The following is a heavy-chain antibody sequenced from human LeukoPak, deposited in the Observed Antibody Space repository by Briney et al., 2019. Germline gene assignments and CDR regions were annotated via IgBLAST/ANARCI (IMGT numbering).Heavy chain of an antibody. J-gene: IGHJ4*02. V-gene: IGHV3-21*01. CDR3: GISEARDY. D-gene: IGHD6-25*01. CDR2: ISVSGGIT. Sequence: GGSLRLSCATSGFTFGRSAMNWVRQAPGKGLEWVSSISVSGGITYYADSVRGRFTISRDNAKNSLYLHMNSLRAKDTAMYSCGISEARDYWGQGTLVTVSS. CDR1: GFTFGRSA.